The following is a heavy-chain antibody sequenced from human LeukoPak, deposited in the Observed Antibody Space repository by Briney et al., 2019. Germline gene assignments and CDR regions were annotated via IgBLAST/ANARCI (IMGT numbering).Heavy chain of an antibody. J-gene: IGHJ4*02. V-gene: IGHV3-21*01. D-gene: IGHD6-19*01. CDR2: ISSSSSYI. CDR1: GFTFSSYG. Sequence: GGSLRLSCAASGFTFSSYGMHWVRQAPGKGLEWVSSISSSSSYIYYADSVKGRFTISRDNAKNSLYLQMNSLRAEDTAVYYCARDHGTAVLDYWGQGTLVTVSS. CDR3: ARDHGTAVLDY.